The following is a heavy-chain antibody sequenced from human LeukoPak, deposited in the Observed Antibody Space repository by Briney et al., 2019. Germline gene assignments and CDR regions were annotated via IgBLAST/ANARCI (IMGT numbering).Heavy chain of an antibody. Sequence: ESGPALVKPTPTLTLTCTFSGFSLSTRGLCLSWIRQPPGTALEWLARIDWDDDKYYSTSLKTRLTISKDTSKNQVVLTMTNMDPVDTATYFFFSSRRRHTRSSYYGMDVWGQGTTVTVSS. CDR1: GFSLSTRGLC. CDR3: FSSRRRHTRSSYYGMDV. D-gene: IGHD2-21*01. CDR2: IDWDDDK. V-gene: IGHV2-70*11. J-gene: IGHJ6*02.